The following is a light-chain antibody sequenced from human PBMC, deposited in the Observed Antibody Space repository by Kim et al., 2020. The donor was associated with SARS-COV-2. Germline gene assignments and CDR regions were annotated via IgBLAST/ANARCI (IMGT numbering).Light chain of an antibody. CDR2: SNN. CDR1: SSNIGTNS. CDR3: AGWDDILHGYV. Sequence: QSVLTQPPSVSGTPGQRVTISCSGSSSNIGTNSVNWYQHLPGTAPKLLIYSNNQRPSGVPDRFSGSKSGTSASLAINGLQSEDEADYYCAGWDDILHGYVFGTGTKVTVL. J-gene: IGLJ1*01. V-gene: IGLV1-44*01.